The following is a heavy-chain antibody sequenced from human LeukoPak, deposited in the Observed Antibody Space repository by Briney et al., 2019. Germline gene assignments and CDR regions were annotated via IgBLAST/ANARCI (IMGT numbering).Heavy chain of an antibody. Sequence: ASVKVSCKASGGTFSSYAISWVRQAPGQGLEWMGGIIPIFGTANYAQKFQGRVTITTDESTSTAYMELSSLRSEDTAVYYCATAYYYYYYMDVWDKGTTVTVS. CDR2: IIPIFGTA. CDR3: ATAYYYYYYMDV. CDR1: GGTFSSYA. J-gene: IGHJ6*03. V-gene: IGHV1-69*05.